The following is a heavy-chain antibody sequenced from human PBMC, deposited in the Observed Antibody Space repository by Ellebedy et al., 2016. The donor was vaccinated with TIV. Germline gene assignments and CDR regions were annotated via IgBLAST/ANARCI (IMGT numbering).Heavy chain of an antibody. V-gene: IGHV4-39*01. CDR1: GGSMDTSTYY. CDR3: AEGRSGWYYFDY. D-gene: IGHD6-19*01. J-gene: IGHJ4*02. CDR2: IFYSGSS. Sequence: SETLSLTCTVSGGSMDTSTYYWAWVRQPPGKGLEWIGSIFYSGSSYSNPSLKSRLTMTIDTSKNQFSLRLSSVTAADTAVYYCAEGRSGWYYFDYWGQGTLVTVSS.